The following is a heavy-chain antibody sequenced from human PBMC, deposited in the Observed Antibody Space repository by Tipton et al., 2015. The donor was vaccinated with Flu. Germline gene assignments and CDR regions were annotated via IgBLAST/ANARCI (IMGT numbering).Heavy chain of an antibody. CDR2: IYYSGST. D-gene: IGHD5-12*01. J-gene: IGHJ4*02. CDR1: GGSITSGGYY. CDR3: ACVDLVATTFDY. Sequence: TLSLTCAVSGGSITSGGYYWTWIRQHPGQGLDWIGYIYYSGSTYYNPSLKSRVTISVDTSKNQFSLKLSSVTAADTAVYYFACVDLVATTFDYWGQGTLVTVSS. V-gene: IGHV4-31*11.